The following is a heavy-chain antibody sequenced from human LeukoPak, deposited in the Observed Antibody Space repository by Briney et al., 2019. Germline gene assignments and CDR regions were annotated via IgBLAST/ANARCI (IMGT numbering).Heavy chain of an antibody. J-gene: IGHJ4*02. CDR2: INPNSGGT. CDR1: GYTFTGYY. Sequence: GAPVKVSCKASGYTFTGYYMHWVRQAPGQGLEWMGWINPNSGGTNYAQKFQGRVTMTRDTSISTAYMELSRLRSDDTAVYYCARTVRYDFWSGYHLSYWGQGTLVTVSS. V-gene: IGHV1-2*02. D-gene: IGHD3-3*01. CDR3: ARTVRYDFWSGYHLSY.